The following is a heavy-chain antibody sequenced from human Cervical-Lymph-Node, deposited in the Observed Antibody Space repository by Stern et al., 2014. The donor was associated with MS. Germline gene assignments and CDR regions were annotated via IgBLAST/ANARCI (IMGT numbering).Heavy chain of an antibody. J-gene: IGHJ3*02. CDR3: AIWGGELVDAFDI. D-gene: IGHD1-26*01. CDR2: FDPEDGET. V-gene: IGHV1-24*01. CDR1: GYTLTELS. Sequence: MQLVESGAEVKKPGASVKVSCKASGYTLTELSMHWVRQAPGKGLEWMGGFDPEDGETIYAQKFRGRVTMTEDTSTDTAYMELSSLRSEDTAVYYCAIWGGELVDAFDIWGQGTMVTVSS.